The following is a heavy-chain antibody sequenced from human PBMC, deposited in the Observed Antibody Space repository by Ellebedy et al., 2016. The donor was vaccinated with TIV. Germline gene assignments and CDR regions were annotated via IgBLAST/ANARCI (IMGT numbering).Heavy chain of an antibody. CDR3: ARDETVVKHDSDAFDI. CDR2: INPSGGST. CDR1: GYTFTSYY. V-gene: IGHV1-46*01. D-gene: IGHD4-23*01. J-gene: IGHJ3*02. Sequence: ASVKVSXKASGYTFTSYYMHWVRQAPGQGLEWMGIINPSGGSTSYAQKFQGRVTMTRDTSTSTVYMELSSLRSENTAVYYCARDETVVKHDSDAFDIWGQGTMVTVSS.